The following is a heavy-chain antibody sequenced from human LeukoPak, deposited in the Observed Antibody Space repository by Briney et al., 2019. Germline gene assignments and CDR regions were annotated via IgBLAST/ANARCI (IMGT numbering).Heavy chain of an antibody. Sequence: SETLSLTCTVSSGSMNSYYWGWVRQPAGRGLEWIGRIYTTGKTDYDPSLKRRFTMSIDTSKRQFSLKLRSVSAADTAIYYCARHGYTASHYFLDYWSQGTLVTVSS. CDR2: IYTTGKT. CDR3: ARHGYTASHYFLDY. CDR1: SGSMNSYY. V-gene: IGHV4-4*07. D-gene: IGHD3-16*01. J-gene: IGHJ4*02.